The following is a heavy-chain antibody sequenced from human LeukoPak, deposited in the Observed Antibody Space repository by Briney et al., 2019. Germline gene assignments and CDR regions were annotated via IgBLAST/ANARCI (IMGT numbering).Heavy chain of an antibody. CDR2: INPNTGGT. D-gene: IGHD3-3*01. V-gene: IGHV1-2*02. J-gene: IGHJ3*02. CDR1: GYTFTGYY. CDR3: ARGYDFWSAPDAFDI. Sequence: ASLKVSCKPSGYTFTGYYLHWVRHAPGQGLEWMGWINPNTGGTTYAEKVQGRVTMTRDTSISTAYMELNRLRSDDTAMYFCARGYDFWSAPDAFDIWGQGTMVTVSS.